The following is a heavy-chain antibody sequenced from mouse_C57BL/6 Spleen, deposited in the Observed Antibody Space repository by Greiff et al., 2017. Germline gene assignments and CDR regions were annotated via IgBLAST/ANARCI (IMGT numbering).Heavy chain of an antibody. V-gene: IGHV14-4*01. D-gene: IGHD2-3*01. CDR3: TDGYYVGFAY. J-gene: IGHJ3*01. Sequence: VQLQQSGAELVRPGASVKLSCTASGFNIKDDYMHWVKQRPEQGLEWIGWIDPENGDTEYASKFQGKATITADTSSNTAYLQLSSLTSEDTAVYYCTDGYYVGFAYWGQGTLVTVAA. CDR2: IDPENGDT. CDR1: GFNIKDDY.